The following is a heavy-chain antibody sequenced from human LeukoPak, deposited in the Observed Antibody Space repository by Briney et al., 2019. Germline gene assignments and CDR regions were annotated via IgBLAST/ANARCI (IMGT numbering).Heavy chain of an antibody. D-gene: IGHD3-10*01. CDR1: GYTFTSYG. CDR2: ISAYNGNT. J-gene: IGHJ6*03. CDR3: ARPRFPYYRLSGPDYYYMDV. V-gene: IGHV1-18*01. Sequence: ASVTVSFKASGYTFTSYGISWVRQAPGQGLEWMGWISAYNGNTNYAQKLQGRVTMTTDTSTSTAYMELRSLRSDDTAVYYCARPRFPYYRLSGPDYYYMDVWGKGTTVTVSS.